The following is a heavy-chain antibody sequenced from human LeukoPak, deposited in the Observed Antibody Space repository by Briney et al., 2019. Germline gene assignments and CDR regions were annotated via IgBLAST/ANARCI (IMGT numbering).Heavy chain of an antibody. J-gene: IGHJ4*02. CDR1: GFIFNNYW. D-gene: IGHD1-1*01. CDR3: SRQLEE. CDR2: IKYDGTTK. Sequence: PGGSLRLSCAASGFIFNNYWMDWARQTPGKGLEWVANIKYDGTTKYYVDSVKGRFTISRDSAKNSLYLQMNSLRAEDTAVYFCSRQLEEWGQGTLVTVSS. V-gene: IGHV3-7*03.